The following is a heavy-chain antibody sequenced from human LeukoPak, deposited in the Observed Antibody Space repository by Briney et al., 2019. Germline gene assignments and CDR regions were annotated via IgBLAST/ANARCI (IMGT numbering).Heavy chain of an antibody. CDR3: ASDAYNGWGLVY. J-gene: IGHJ4*02. V-gene: IGHV3-74*01. Sequence: GGSLRLSCAASGFTFSSYWMHWVRQAPGKGLVWVSRISSDGSSTNYADSVKGQFTISRDNAKNTLYLQMNSLRAEGTAVYYCASDAYNGWGLVYWGQGTLVTVSS. CDR1: GFTFSSYW. CDR2: ISSDGSST. D-gene: IGHD5-24*01.